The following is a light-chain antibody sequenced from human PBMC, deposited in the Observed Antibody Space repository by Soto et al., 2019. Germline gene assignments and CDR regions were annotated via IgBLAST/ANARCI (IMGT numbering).Light chain of an antibody. CDR3: HQRSNWPRT. CDR1: QSVSSQ. V-gene: IGKV3-11*01. Sequence: EIVLTQSPATLSLSPGERATLSCRTSQSVSSQLAWYQQKHGQAPRLLIYDASNTATGVPARFSGSGSGTDFTLTISSLEPEDFGVYYCHQRSNWPRTFGQGTKLEIK. CDR2: DAS. J-gene: IGKJ2*01.